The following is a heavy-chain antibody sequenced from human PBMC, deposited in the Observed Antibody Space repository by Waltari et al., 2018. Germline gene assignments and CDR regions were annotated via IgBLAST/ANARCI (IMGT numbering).Heavy chain of an antibody. CDR2: ISAHNGNT. V-gene: IGHV1-18*01. D-gene: IGHD6-19*01. CDR3: ATSVGGNMEFDN. Sequence: QAQLAPSGAEVKKPGASVKVSCKASAYTFYPYGITWVRQVPGQGLEWMGWISAHNGNTNHAQKFQDRVTLTTDTSTHTAYMEMRSLTTDDTAVYYCATSVGGNMEFDNWGQGTLVTVSS. CDR1: AYTFYPYG. J-gene: IGHJ1*01.